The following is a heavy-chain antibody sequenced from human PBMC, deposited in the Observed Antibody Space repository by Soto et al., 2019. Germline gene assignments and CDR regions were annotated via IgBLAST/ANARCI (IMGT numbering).Heavy chain of an antibody. V-gene: IGHV3-30*18. CDR2: IAYDGNEK. Sequence: QVQLVESGGGVVQPGTSLRLSCAASGFTFKTHAMHWVRQAPGKGLEWMAVIAYDGNEKFYADSVKGRFTISRDNSKNATELQINTLTNADTAVYYCGKAVADYVPYYYGVDVWGQGATVTVS. D-gene: IGHD3-10*02. CDR1: GFTFKTHA. CDR3: GKAVADYVPYYYGVDV. J-gene: IGHJ6*02.